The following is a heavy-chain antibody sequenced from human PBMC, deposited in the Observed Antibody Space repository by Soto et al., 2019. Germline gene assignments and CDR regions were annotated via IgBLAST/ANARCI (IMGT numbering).Heavy chain of an antibody. Sequence: ASVKVSCKASGGTFSSYAIGWVRQAPGQGLEWMGGIIPIFGTANYAQKFQGRVTITADKSTSTAYMEPSSLRSEDTAVYYCAREVGYGDYVAWFDPWGQGTLVTVSS. D-gene: IGHD4-17*01. CDR2: IIPIFGTA. V-gene: IGHV1-69*06. CDR1: GGTFSSYA. CDR3: AREVGYGDYVAWFDP. J-gene: IGHJ5*02.